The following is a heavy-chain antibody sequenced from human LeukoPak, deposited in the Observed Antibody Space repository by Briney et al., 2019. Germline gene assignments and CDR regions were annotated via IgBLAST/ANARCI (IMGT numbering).Heavy chain of an antibody. J-gene: IGHJ4*02. D-gene: IGHD6-13*01. CDR1: GYTFTDYY. V-gene: IGHV1-2*02. Sequence: ASVKVSCKASGYTFTDYYMHWVRQAPGQGLEWMGWINPNSGGTNYAQKFQGRVTMTRDTSLSTAYMELSSLRSDDTAVYYCARGEGDSSSWPLNYWGQGTLVPVSS. CDR2: INPNSGGT. CDR3: ARGEGDSSSWPLNY.